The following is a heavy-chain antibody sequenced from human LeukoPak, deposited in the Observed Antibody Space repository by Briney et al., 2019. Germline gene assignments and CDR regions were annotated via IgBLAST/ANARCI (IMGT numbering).Heavy chain of an antibody. Sequence: ASVKVSCKASGYTFTSYGISWVRQAPGQGLEWMGWISAYNGNTNYAQKLQGRVTMTTDTSTSTAYMELRSLRSDDTAVYYCAREWGDYGDYDPLVYWGQGTLVTVSS. D-gene: IGHD4-17*01. V-gene: IGHV1-18*04. CDR1: GYTFTSYG. CDR3: AREWGDYGDYDPLVY. CDR2: ISAYNGNT. J-gene: IGHJ4*02.